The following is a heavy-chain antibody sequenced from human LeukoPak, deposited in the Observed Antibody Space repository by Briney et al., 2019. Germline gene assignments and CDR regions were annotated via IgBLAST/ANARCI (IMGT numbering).Heavy chain of an antibody. D-gene: IGHD5-24*01. V-gene: IGHV4-38-2*01. CDR2: IYHSGST. Sequence: SETLSLTCAVSGYSLSSGYYWGLIRQPPGKGLEWIVSIYHSGSTYYNPSLKSRVTRSVDTSKNQFSLKLRSVTAADTAMFYCARLTMAANAFDSWGQRTMVTASS. J-gene: IGHJ3*02. CDR1: GYSLSSGYY. CDR3: ARLTMAANAFDS.